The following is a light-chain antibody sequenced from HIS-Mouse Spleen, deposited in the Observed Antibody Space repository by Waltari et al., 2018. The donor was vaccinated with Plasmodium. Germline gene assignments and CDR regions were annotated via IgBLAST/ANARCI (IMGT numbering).Light chain of an antibody. J-gene: IGLJ3*02. V-gene: IGLV3-1*01. CDR1: KLGDKY. CDR2: QDS. CDR3: QAWDSSTAV. Sequence: SYELTQPPSVSVSPGQTAPITCSGAKLGDKYACWYQQKPGQSPVLVIYQDSKRPSGIPERFSGSNSGNTATLTISGTQAMDEADYYCQAWDSSTAVFGGGTKLTVL.